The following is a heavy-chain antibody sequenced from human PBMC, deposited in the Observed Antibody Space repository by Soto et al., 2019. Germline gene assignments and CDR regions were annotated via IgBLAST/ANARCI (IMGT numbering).Heavy chain of an antibody. CDR1: GFTFSNAW. Sequence: GGSLRLSCAASGFTFSNAWMSWVRQAPGKGLEWVGRIKSKTDGGTTDYAAPVKGRFTISRDDSKNTLYLQMNSLKTEDTAVYDCTTNFYGSGPFDYWGQGTLVTVSS. J-gene: IGHJ4*02. V-gene: IGHV3-15*01. D-gene: IGHD3-10*01. CDR2: IKSKTDGGTT. CDR3: TTNFYGSGPFDY.